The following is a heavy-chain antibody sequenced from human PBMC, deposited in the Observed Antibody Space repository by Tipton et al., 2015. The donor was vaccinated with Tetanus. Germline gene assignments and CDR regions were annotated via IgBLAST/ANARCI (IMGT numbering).Heavy chain of an antibody. Sequence: TLSLTCTVSGGSISSYYWSWIRQPAGKGLEWIGRIYTSENTNYNPSLKSRVTMSVDTSKNQFSLKLSSVTAADTAVYYCAKRGRSYSGSNSVNFDSWGQGTLVTVSP. CDR2: IYTSENT. D-gene: IGHD1-26*01. CDR1: GGSISSYY. V-gene: IGHV4-4*07. J-gene: IGHJ4*02. CDR3: AKRGRSYSGSNSVNFDS.